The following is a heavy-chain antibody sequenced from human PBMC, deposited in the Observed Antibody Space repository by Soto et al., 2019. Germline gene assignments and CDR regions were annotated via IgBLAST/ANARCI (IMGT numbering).Heavy chain of an antibody. J-gene: IGHJ3*02. CDR2: IYYSGST. V-gene: IGHV4-59*01. CDR1: GGSISSYY. Sequence: SETLSLTCTVSGGSISSYYWSWIRQPPGKGLEWIGYIYYSGSTNYNPSLKSRVTISVDTSKNQFSLKLSSMTAADTAVYYCAGRKNSGAFDIWGQGTMVTVSS. CDR3: AGRKNSGAFDI. D-gene: IGHD3-10*01.